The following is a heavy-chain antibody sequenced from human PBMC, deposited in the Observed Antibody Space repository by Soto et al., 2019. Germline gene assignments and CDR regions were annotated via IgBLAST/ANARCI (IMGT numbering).Heavy chain of an antibody. V-gene: IGHV1-69*08. Sequence: QVQLVQSGAEVKKPGSSVKVSCKASGGTFSSYTISWVRQAPGQGLEWMGRIIPILGIANYAQKFQGRVTITADKSTSTAYMELSSLRSEDTAVYYCARDIGIDDEAGWFDPWGQGTLVTVSS. J-gene: IGHJ5*02. D-gene: IGHD1-1*01. CDR2: IIPILGIA. CDR3: ARDIGIDDEAGWFDP. CDR1: GGTFSSYT.